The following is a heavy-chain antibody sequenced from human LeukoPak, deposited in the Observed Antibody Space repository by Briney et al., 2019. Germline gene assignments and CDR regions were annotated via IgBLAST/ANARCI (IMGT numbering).Heavy chain of an antibody. Sequence: SETLSLTCTVSGGSISSSSYYWGWIRQPPGKGLEWIGSIYYSGSTNYNPSLKSRVSMSVDTSKNQFSLKLTSVTAADTAVYYCAQHNGWDYMDVWGKGTTVTISS. CDR3: AQHNGWDYMDV. V-gene: IGHV4-39*07. CDR1: GGSISSSSYY. J-gene: IGHJ6*03. D-gene: IGHD2-8*01. CDR2: IYYSGST.